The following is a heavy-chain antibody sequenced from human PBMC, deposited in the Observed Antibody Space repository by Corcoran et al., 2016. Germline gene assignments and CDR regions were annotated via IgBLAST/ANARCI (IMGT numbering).Heavy chain of an antibody. CDR1: GFTFSSYG. J-gene: IGHJ3*02. Sequence: QVQLVESGGGVVQPGRSLRLSCAASGFTFSSYGMHWVRQAPGKGLEWVAVISYDGSNKYYADSVKGRFTISRDNSKNTLYLQMNSLRAEDTAVYYCASAYYYDSSGVLGAFDIWGQGTMVTVSS. CDR3: ASAYYYDSSGVLGAFDI. V-gene: IGHV3-30*03. CDR2: ISYDGSNK. D-gene: IGHD3-22*01.